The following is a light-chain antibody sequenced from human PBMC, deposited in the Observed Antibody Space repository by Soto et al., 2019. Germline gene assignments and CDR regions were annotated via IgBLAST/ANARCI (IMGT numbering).Light chain of an antibody. CDR3: QQYRT. CDR1: QSVSSSY. J-gene: IGKJ1*01. V-gene: IGKV3-20*01. CDR2: GAS. Sequence: EIVLTQSPGTLSFSPGERATLSCRASQSVSSSYLAWYQQKPGQAPRLLIYGASSRATGIPDRFSGSGSGTDFTLTISRLEPEDFAVYYCQQYRTFGQGTKV.